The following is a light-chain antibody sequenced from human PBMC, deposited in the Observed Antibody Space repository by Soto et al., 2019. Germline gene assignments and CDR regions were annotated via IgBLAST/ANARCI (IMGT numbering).Light chain of an antibody. Sequence: AIRMTQSPSSLSASTGDRSTITCLASQGISSYLAWYQQKPGKAPKLLIYAASTLQSGVPSRFSGSGSGTDFTLTISSLQPEDFATYYCQQLNSYLGITVGPGTRLEIK. V-gene: IGKV1-8*01. J-gene: IGKJ5*01. CDR1: QGISSY. CDR3: QQLNSYLGIT. CDR2: AAS.